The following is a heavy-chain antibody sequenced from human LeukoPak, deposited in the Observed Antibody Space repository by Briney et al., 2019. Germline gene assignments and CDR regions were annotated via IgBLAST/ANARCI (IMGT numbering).Heavy chain of an antibody. D-gene: IGHD5-18*01. CDR2: ISTGGSTI. J-gene: IGHJ4*02. CDR1: GFTFSDYY. V-gene: IGHV3-11*04. Sequence: GGSLRLSCAASGFTFSDYYMSWIRQAPGKGLVWVSYISTGGSTIYYADSVKGRLTISRDNAKNSLYLQMNSLRAEDTAVYYCARDSDYSYEHYWGQGTLVTVSS. CDR3: ARDSDYSYEHY.